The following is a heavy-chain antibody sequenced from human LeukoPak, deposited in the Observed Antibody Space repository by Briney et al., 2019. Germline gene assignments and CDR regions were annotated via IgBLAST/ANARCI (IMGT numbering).Heavy chain of an antibody. CDR2: IYHSGSA. Sequence: SETLSLTCAVSGYSFSSSYYWGWIRQPPGTGLEWIGNIYHSGSAYYNPSLKSQVTISADTSKNQFSLKLSSVTAADTAVYYCAANYFDSSAHYWGQGTLVTVSS. V-gene: IGHV4-38-2*01. CDR3: AANYFDSSAHY. J-gene: IGHJ4*02. CDR1: GYSFSSSYY. D-gene: IGHD3-22*01.